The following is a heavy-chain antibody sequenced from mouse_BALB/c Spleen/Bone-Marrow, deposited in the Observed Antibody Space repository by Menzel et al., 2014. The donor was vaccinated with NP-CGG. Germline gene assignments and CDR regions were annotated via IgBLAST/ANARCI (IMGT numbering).Heavy chain of an antibody. CDR2: ISSGSSTI. CDR3: ARRYYGSSFSYFDY. J-gene: IGHJ2*01. CDR1: GFTFSSFG. Sequence: EVKLQESGGGLVQPGGSRKLSCAASGFTFSSFGMHWVRQAPEKGLEWVAYISSGSSTIYYADTVKGRFTISRDNPKNTLFLQMTSLRSEDTAMYYCARRYYGSSFSYFDYWGQGTTLTVSS. V-gene: IGHV5-17*02. D-gene: IGHD1-1*01.